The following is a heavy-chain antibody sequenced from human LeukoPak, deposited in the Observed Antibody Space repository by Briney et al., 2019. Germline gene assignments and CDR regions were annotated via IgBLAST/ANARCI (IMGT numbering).Heavy chain of an antibody. D-gene: IGHD2-21*02. Sequence: GESLKISCKGSGYKFTTHWIGWVRQMPGKGLEWMGFIYPDDSDTRYSPSFQGQVTISADKSISTAYLQWSSLKASDTAMYYCARRSKYCGGDCYDYWGQGTLVTVSS. V-gene: IGHV5-51*01. J-gene: IGHJ4*02. CDR3: ARRSKYCGGDCYDY. CDR2: IYPDDSDT. CDR1: GYKFTTHW.